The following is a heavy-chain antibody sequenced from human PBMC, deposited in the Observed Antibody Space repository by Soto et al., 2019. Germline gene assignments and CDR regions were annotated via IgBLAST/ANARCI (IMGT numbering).Heavy chain of an antibody. V-gene: IGHV3-23*01. CDR2: ISGSGGST. CDR3: AKWGSYGSGSYFRPWEGGMDV. CDR1: GFTFSSYA. Sequence: GGSLRLSCAASGFTFSSYAMSWVRQAPRKGLEWVSSISGSGGSTYYADSVKGRFTISRDNSKNTLYLQMNSLRAEDTAVYYCAKWGSYGSGSYFRPWEGGMDVWGQGATVTVSS. D-gene: IGHD3-10*01. J-gene: IGHJ6*02.